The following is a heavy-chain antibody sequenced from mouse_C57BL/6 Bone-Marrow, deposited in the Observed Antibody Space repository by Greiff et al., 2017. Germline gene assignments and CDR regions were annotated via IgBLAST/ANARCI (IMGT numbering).Heavy chain of an antibody. Sequence: QVQLQQPGAELVRPGTSVKVSCKASGYAFTNYLITWVKQRPGQGLEWIGVIYPGSGGTNYNEKFKGKATLTADKSSSTAYMQLSSLTSEDSAVYYCGRRGLFSWVGRYFDYWGQGTTLTVSS. CDR2: IYPGSGGT. D-gene: IGHD1-1*01. CDR3: GRRGLFSWVGRYFDY. V-gene: IGHV1-54*01. CDR1: GYAFTNYL. J-gene: IGHJ2*01.